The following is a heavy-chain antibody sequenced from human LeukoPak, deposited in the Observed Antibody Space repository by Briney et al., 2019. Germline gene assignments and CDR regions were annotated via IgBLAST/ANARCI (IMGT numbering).Heavy chain of an antibody. CDR1: GYSISSDYY. D-gene: IGHD1-26*01. J-gene: IGHJ4*02. V-gene: IGHV4-38-2*02. Sequence: SETLSLTCTVSGYSISSDYYWGWIRQPPGKGLEWIGSIYHSGSTYYNPSLKSRVTISVDTSKDQFSLKLSSVSAADTAVYFCARVGIDSGSFADFDYWGQGTLVTVSS. CDR2: IYHSGST. CDR3: ARVGIDSGSFADFDY.